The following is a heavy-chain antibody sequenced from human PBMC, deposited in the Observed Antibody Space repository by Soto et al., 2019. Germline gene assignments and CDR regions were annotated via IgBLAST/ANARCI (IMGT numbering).Heavy chain of an antibody. Sequence: PSQTLSLTCAISGDSVSSNSATWNWIRQPPSRGLEWLGRTYYRSKWYSDYAVSVKSRITINPDTSKNQFSLQLNSVTPEDTAVYYCARAAYSGSYQGYFDYWGKGTLVTVSS. CDR1: GDSVSSNSAT. J-gene: IGHJ4*02. V-gene: IGHV6-1*01. D-gene: IGHD1-26*01. CDR2: TYYRSKWYS. CDR3: ARAAYSGSYQGYFDY.